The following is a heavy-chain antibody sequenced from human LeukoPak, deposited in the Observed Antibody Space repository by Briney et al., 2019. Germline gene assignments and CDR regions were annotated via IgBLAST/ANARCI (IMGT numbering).Heavy chain of an antibody. J-gene: IGHJ6*02. Sequence: GSLRLSCAASGFAFSGYWMTWVRQAPGKGLEWVSSISSRSTYIYYADSVKGRFTISRDNAKSSLYLQMNSLKAEDTAVYYCATDSKGGYDYYYYGMDVWGQGTTVTVSS. V-gene: IGHV3-21*01. CDR1: GFAFSGYW. CDR3: ATDSKGGYDYYYYGMDV. CDR2: ISSRSTYI. D-gene: IGHD2-15*01.